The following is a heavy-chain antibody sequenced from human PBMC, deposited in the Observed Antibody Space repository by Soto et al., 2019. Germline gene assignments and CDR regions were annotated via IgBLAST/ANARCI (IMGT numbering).Heavy chain of an antibody. D-gene: IGHD6-19*01. V-gene: IGHV3-7*01. CDR3: AKRAWLDS. CDR1: EFPFSTFG. Sequence: EGQVVESGGGLVQPGESLRLSWVGSEFPFSTFGMRWVRQPPGKGLVWVANINEDGSERNYVDSVKGRFTISRDNAKNSLHLQMNSLRAEDTAVYYCAKRAWLDSWGQGTLVTVSS. J-gene: IGHJ5*01. CDR2: INEDGSER.